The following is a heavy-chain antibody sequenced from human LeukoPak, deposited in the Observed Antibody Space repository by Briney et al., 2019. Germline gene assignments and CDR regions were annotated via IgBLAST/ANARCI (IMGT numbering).Heavy chain of an antibody. Sequence: ASVKVSCKASGYTFTSYAMHWVRQAPGQRLEWMGWINAGNGNTKYSQKFQGRVTITRDTSASTAYMELSSLRSEDTAVYYCARGYYDILTGYYNGPDYWGQGTLVTVSS. J-gene: IGHJ4*02. CDR2: INAGNGNT. CDR3: ARGYYDILTGYYNGPDY. CDR1: GYTFTSYA. V-gene: IGHV1-3*01. D-gene: IGHD3-9*01.